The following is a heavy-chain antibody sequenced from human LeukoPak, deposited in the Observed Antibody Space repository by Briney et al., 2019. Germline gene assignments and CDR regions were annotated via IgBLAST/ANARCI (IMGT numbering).Heavy chain of an antibody. Sequence: GGSLRLSYAASGFTFSSYSMNWVRQAPGKGLEWVSAITASGGTTYYAESVKGRFTISRDNSKNSLYLQMNSLRAEGTAVYYCTREDHSNYNYWGQGTLVTVSS. CDR3: TREDHSNYNY. J-gene: IGHJ4*02. CDR1: GFTFSSYS. CDR2: ITASGGTT. D-gene: IGHD4-11*01. V-gene: IGHV3-48*01.